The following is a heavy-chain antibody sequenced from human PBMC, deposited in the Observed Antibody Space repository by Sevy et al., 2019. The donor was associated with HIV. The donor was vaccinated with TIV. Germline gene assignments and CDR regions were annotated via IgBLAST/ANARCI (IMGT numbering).Heavy chain of an antibody. V-gene: IGHV3-11*06. J-gene: IGHJ4*02. D-gene: IGHD3-16*01. CDR2: ISGLSNYI. CDR1: GFTFSDYY. Sequence: GGSLRLSCTASGFTFSDYYMSWIRQAPGKGLEWVSYISGLSNYINYEDSLKGRVSISRDNVKDSLYLQMNSLRADDTAVYFCARRSVNWDYFEYWGQGTLVTVSS. CDR3: ARRSVNWDYFEY.